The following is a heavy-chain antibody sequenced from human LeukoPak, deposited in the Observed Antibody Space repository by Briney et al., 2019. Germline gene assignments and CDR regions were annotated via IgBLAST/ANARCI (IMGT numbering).Heavy chain of an antibody. Sequence: GASLKISCKGSGYRFTSYWIGWVRQMPGKGLEWMGIIYPGDSDTTYSPSFQGQITISADKSISTAYLQWSSLKASDTAMYYCARRIIRGVITSPFDYWGQGALVTVSS. D-gene: IGHD3-10*01. CDR3: ARRIIRGVITSPFDY. CDR1: GYRFTSYW. CDR2: IYPGDSDT. J-gene: IGHJ4*02. V-gene: IGHV5-51*01.